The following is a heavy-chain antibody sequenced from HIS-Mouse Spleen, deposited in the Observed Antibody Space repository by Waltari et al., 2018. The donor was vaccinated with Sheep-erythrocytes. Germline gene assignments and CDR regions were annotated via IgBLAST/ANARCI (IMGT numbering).Heavy chain of an antibody. D-gene: IGHD1-7*01. CDR1: GFTFSSYA. Sequence: EVQLLESGGGLVQPGGSLRLSCAASGFTFSSYAMSWVRQAPGKGLEGVSAISGSGGSTYYADSVKGRFTISRDNSKNTLYLQMNSLRAEDTAVYYCAKAFNWNFDAFDIWGQGTMVTVSS. CDR3: AKAFNWNFDAFDI. CDR2: ISGSGGST. J-gene: IGHJ3*02. V-gene: IGHV3-23*01.